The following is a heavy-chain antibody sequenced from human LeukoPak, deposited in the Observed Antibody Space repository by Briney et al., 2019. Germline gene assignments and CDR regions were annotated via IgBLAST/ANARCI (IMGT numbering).Heavy chain of an antibody. J-gene: IGHJ6*02. V-gene: IGHV3-33*01. D-gene: IGHD4-17*01. Sequence: GRSLRLSCAASGFTFSSYGMHWVRQAPGKGLEWVAVIWYDGSNKCYADSVKGRFTISRDNSKNTLYLQMNSLRAEDTAVYYCAGDYGEYYYGMDVWGQGTTVTVSS. CDR2: IWYDGSNK. CDR1: GFTFSSYG. CDR3: AGDYGEYYYGMDV.